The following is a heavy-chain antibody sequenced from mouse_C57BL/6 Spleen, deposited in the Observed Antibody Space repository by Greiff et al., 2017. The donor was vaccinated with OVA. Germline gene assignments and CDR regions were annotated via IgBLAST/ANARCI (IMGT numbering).Heavy chain of an antibody. Sequence: VKLQQPGAELVKPGASVKMSCKASGYTFTSYWITWVKQRPGQGLEWIGDIYPGSGSTNYNEKFKSKATLTVDTSSSTAYMQLSSLTSEDSAVYYCARGGDDYYGSSPYFDYWGQGTTLTVSS. CDR1: GYTFTSYW. CDR2: IYPGSGST. CDR3: ARGGDDYYGSSPYFDY. V-gene: IGHV1-55*01. J-gene: IGHJ2*01. D-gene: IGHD1-1*01.